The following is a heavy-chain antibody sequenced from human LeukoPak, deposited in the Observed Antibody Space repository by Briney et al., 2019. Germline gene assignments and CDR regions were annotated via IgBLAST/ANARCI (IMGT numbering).Heavy chain of an antibody. D-gene: IGHD2-15*01. CDR2: INHSGST. CDR3: AREGVVGAYGHFDY. CDR1: GGSTSGYY. V-gene: IGHV4-34*01. J-gene: IGHJ4*02. Sequence: SETLSLTCTVSGGSTSGYYWSWIRQPPGKGLEWIGEINHSGSTNYNPSLKSRVTISVDTSKNQFSLKLSSVTAADTAVYYCAREGVVGAYGHFDYWGQGTLVTVSS.